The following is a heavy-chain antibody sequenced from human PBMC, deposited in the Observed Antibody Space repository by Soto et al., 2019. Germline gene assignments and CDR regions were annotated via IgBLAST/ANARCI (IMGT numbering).Heavy chain of an antibody. V-gene: IGHV3-33*03. D-gene: IGHD3-22*01. J-gene: IGHJ4*02. Sequence: GGSLRLSCAASGFTFSSNGMHWVRQAPGKGLEWVAVIWYDVNKKYYGDSVRGRFTISRDNSKDTLYLEMNSLRAEDTAVYYCVVDTSGPLEYWGQGTQVIVSS. CDR1: GFTFSSNG. CDR3: VVDTSGPLEY. CDR2: IWYDVNKK.